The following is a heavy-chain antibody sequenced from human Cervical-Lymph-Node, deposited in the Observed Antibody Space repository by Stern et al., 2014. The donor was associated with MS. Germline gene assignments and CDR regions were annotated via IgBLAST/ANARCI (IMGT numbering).Heavy chain of an antibody. CDR1: GYTFTTYG. CDR2: ISAYNGNT. CDR3: ARTLGRISGYDPVDY. D-gene: IGHD5-12*01. Sequence: QVQLVQSGAEVKKPGASVKVSCKAAGYTFTTYGISWVRQAPGQGLEWMGWISAYNGNTNYAQMLQGRVTMTTDTSTSTAYMELRSLRSDDTAVYYCARTLGRISGYDPVDYWGQGTLVTVSS. J-gene: IGHJ4*02. V-gene: IGHV1-18*01.